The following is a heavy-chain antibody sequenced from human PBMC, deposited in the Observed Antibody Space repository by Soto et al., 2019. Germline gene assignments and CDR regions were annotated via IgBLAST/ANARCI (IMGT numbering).Heavy chain of an antibody. J-gene: IGHJ6*02. CDR1: GFTFSSYG. Sequence: GGSMRLSCAASGFTFSSYGMHWVRQAPGKGLEWVAVIWYDGSNKYYADSVKGRFTISRDNSKNTLYLQMNSLRAEDTAVYYCAREMGSSGLSYYYYYGMDVWGQGTTVTVSS. CDR3: AREMGSSGLSYYYYYGMDV. CDR2: IWYDGSNK. V-gene: IGHV3-33*01. D-gene: IGHD6-6*01.